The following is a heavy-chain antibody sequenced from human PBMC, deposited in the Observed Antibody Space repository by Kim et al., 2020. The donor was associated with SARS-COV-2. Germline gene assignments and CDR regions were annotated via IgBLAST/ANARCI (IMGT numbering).Heavy chain of an antibody. Sequence: RKSRGTISVDTSKNQFSLKLSAVTAADTAVYYCARESAGRAAAGSPFDYWGQGTLVTVSA. V-gene: IGHV4-59*01. J-gene: IGHJ4*02. CDR3: ARESAGRAAAGSPFDY. D-gene: IGHD6-13*01.